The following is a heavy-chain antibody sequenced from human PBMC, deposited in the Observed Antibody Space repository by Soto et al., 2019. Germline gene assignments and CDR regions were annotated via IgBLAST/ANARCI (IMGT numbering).Heavy chain of an antibody. V-gene: IGHV5-51*01. D-gene: IGHD6-6*01. J-gene: IGHJ5*02. CDR1: GYSFTSYW. Sequence: GESLKISCNGSGYSFTSYWIGWVRQMPGKGLEWMGIIYPGDSDTRYRPSFQGQVTISADKSISTAYLQWSSLKASDTAMYYCARQMDEYSSSSGIRDSIWFDPWGQGTLVTVSS. CDR2: IYPGDSDT. CDR3: ARQMDEYSSSSGIRDSIWFDP.